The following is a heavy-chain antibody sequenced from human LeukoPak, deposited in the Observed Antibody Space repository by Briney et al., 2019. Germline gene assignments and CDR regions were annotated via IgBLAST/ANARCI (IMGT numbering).Heavy chain of an antibody. V-gene: IGHV4-61*02. CDR3: ATTTAAGDYYFDY. Sequence: KPSETLSLTCTVSGGSISSGSYYWSWIRQPAGKGLEWIGRIYTSGSTNYNPSLKSRVTISVDTSKNQFSLKLSSVTAADTAVYYCATTTAAGDYYFDYWGQGTLVTVSS. CDR1: GGSISSGSYY. J-gene: IGHJ4*02. CDR2: IYTSGST. D-gene: IGHD6-13*01.